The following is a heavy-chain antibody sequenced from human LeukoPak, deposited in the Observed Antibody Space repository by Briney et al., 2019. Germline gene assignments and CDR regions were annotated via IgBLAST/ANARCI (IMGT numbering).Heavy chain of an antibody. J-gene: IGHJ5*02. Sequence: GGSLRLSCSAFGFTLSHYWMTWVRQAPGNGLEWVASIKEDGSEKSYVDSVKGRFTISRDNAKNSLYLQMNSLGAEDTAVYYCVRGGSYTFDPWGQGILVTVSS. CDR2: IKEDGSEK. CDR1: GFTLSHYW. D-gene: IGHD1-26*01. CDR3: VRGGSYTFDP. V-gene: IGHV3-7*01.